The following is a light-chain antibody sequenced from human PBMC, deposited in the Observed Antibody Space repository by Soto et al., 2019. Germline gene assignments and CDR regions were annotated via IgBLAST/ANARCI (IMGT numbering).Light chain of an antibody. CDR2: DAS. Sequence: EIVLTQSPATLSLSPGERATLSCRASQSVSSSLAWYQQKPGQAPRLLIYDASNRATGIPGRFSGSGSGTDFTLTISSLEPEDFAVYYCQQRSNWPLVTFGPGTKVDIK. J-gene: IGKJ3*01. CDR3: QQRSNWPLVT. CDR1: QSVSSS. V-gene: IGKV3-11*01.